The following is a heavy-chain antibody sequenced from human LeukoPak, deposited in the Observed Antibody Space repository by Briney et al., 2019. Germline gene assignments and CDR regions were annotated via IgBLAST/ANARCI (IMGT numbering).Heavy chain of an antibody. V-gene: IGHV4-39*01. Sequence: SETLSLTCSVSGDSIRSGDSYWGWIRQSPWTGLEWIGSIYYTGSPYYSPSLNSRRVTVSVDTSKNQFSLKLISVTAADTAVYYCARLPITKRALDVWGQGIPVTVSS. J-gene: IGHJ6*02. CDR3: ARLPITKRALDV. CDR2: IYYTGSP. D-gene: IGHD3-3*01. CDR1: GDSIRSGDSY.